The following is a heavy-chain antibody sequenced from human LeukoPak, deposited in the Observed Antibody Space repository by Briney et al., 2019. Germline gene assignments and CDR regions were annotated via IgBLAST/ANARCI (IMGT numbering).Heavy chain of an antibody. CDR2: INHSGST. CDR3: ARGLLEGPIAAAGTIDY. Sequence: PSETLSLTCAVYGGSFSGYYWSWIRQPPGKGLEWIGEINHSGSTNYNPSLKSRVTISVDTSKNQFSLKLSSVTAADTAAYYCARGLLEGPIAAAGTIDYWGQGTLVTVSS. D-gene: IGHD6-13*01. J-gene: IGHJ4*02. V-gene: IGHV4-34*01. CDR1: GGSFSGYY.